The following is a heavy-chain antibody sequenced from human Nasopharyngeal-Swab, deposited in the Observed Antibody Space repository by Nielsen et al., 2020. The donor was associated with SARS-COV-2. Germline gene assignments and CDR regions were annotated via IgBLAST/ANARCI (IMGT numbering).Heavy chain of an antibody. J-gene: IGHJ6*02. Sequence: GESLKISCAASGFNFNNYGMHWVRQAPGKGLEWVALISYEGSIKHYADYVEGRFTISRDSSKNTLFLQMNSLRPEDTAVYFCAKRKEILWLGSQRHGMDVWGQGTPVTVSS. CDR1: GFNFNNYG. V-gene: IGHV3-30*18. CDR2: ISYEGSIK. D-gene: IGHD3-10*01. CDR3: AKRKEILWLGSQRHGMDV.